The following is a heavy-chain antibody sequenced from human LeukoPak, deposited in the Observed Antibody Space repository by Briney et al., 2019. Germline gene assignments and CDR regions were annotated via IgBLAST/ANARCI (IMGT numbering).Heavy chain of an antibody. V-gene: IGHV3-48*03. D-gene: IGHD3-3*01. Sequence: GGSLRLSCVASGFTFSSYEMSWVRQAPGKGLEWISYISSSGSSIHYADSVKGRFTISRDNARNSLYLQMNSLRAEDTAVYYCARDQRYDFWSGFYAVDYWGQGTLLTVSS. J-gene: IGHJ4*02. CDR2: ISSSGSSI. CDR3: ARDQRYDFWSGFYAVDY. CDR1: GFTFSSYE.